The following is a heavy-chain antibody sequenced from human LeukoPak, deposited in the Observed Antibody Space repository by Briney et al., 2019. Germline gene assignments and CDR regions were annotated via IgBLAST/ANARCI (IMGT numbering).Heavy chain of an antibody. J-gene: IGHJ4*02. V-gene: IGHV3-7*01. Sequence: GESLKISCAASGFTFSDYWMAWVRQAPGKGLEWVANIKQDGSHSYYVDSVRGRFTISRDNAKSSPFLQMNSLRVEDTAVYYCANLWEMGYWGQGTLVTVSS. CDR2: IKQDGSHS. D-gene: IGHD5-24*01. CDR3: ANLWEMGY. CDR1: GFTFSDYW.